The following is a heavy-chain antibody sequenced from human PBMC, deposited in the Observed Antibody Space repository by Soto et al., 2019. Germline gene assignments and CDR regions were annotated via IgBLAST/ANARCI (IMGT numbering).Heavy chain of an antibody. J-gene: IGHJ4*02. CDR1: GYTFSSYG. V-gene: IGHV1-18*01. CDR2: ISGYNGNR. Sequence: QVQLVQSGAEVKKPGASVKVSCKTSGYTFSSYGFSWVRQAPGQGLEWIGWISGYNGNRNYAQRFQGRVTLTTDTSTSTGYLELRSLRSDATAVYYCAREGQLGYWGQGTLVTVSS. D-gene: IGHD6-6*01. CDR3: AREGQLGY.